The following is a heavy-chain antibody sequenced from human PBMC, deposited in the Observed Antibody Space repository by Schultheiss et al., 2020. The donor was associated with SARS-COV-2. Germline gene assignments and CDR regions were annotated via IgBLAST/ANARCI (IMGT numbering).Heavy chain of an antibody. CDR1: GFTFSSYG. CDR3: AKDLVVAVAATGGWFDP. V-gene: IGHV3-30*18. Sequence: GGSLRLSCAASGFTFSSYGMHWVRQAPGKGLEWVAAISYDGSNKYYADSVKGRFTISRDNSKNTLYLQMNSLRAEDTAVYYCAKDLVVAVAATGGWFDPWGQGTLVTVSS. D-gene: IGHD6-19*01. J-gene: IGHJ5*02. CDR2: ISYDGSNK.